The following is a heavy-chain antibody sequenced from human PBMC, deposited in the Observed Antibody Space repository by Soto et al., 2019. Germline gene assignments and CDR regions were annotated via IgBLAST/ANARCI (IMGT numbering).Heavy chain of an antibody. Sequence: CGSLRLSCAASGFTFSSHWMHWVRQAPGKGLVWVSRINGDGSYTSYADSVKGRFTISRDNAKNTLYLQMNSLRAEDTAVYYCARSFLPSNGDDCWGQGTMVTLAA. CDR3: ARSFLPSNGDDC. D-gene: IGHD4-4*01. CDR1: GFTFSSHW. CDR2: INGDGSYT. J-gene: IGHJ4*02. V-gene: IGHV3-74*01.